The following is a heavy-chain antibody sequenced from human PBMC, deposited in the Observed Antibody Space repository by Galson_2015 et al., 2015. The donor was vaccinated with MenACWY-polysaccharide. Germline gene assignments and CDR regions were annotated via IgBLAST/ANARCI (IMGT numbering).Heavy chain of an antibody. Sequence: SLRLSCAASGFTSSSYSMNWVRQAPGKGLEWVSSISSSSSYIYYADSVKGRFTISRDNAKNSLYLQMNSLRAEDTAVYYCARDSSSWYYFDYWGQGTLVTVSS. V-gene: IGHV3-21*01. J-gene: IGHJ4*02. D-gene: IGHD6-13*01. CDR2: ISSSSSYI. CDR1: GFTSSSYS. CDR3: ARDSSSWYYFDY.